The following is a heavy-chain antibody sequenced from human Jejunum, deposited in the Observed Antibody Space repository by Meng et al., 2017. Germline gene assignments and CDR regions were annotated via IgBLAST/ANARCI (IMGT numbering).Heavy chain of an antibody. CDR3: ATGIGYYYDS. CDR1: VVSRVTFSWYG. Sequence: GGSLRLSCAASVVSRVTFSWYGMHWVRERPGKGLEYVAHITNAGTTYYADSVRGRFTISRDNSRNTLYLQMGRLRAEDKAIYFCATGIGYYYDSWSQGTLVTVSS. J-gene: IGHJ5*01. D-gene: IGHD3-22*01. CDR2: ITNAGTT. V-gene: IGHV3-64*02.